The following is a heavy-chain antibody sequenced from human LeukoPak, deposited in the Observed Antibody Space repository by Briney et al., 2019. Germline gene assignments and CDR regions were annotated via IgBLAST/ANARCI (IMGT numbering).Heavy chain of an antibody. D-gene: IGHD6-13*01. CDR2: INHSGST. CDR1: GGSFSGYY. CDR3: ATRRGIAAAGTFDY. Sequence: SETLSLTCAVYGGSFSGYYWSWIRQPPGEGLEWIGEINHSGSTNYNPSLKGRVTISVDTSKNQFSLKLSSVTAADTAVYYCATRRGIAAAGTFDYWGQGTLVTVSS. V-gene: IGHV4-34*01. J-gene: IGHJ4*02.